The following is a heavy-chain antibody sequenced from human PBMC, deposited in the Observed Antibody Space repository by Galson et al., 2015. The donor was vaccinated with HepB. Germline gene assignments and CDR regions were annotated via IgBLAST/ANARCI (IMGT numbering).Heavy chain of an antibody. CDR2: INPSSGST. CDR3: ARDIRITIFGVVTRYYYYYGMDV. V-gene: IGHV1-46*01. J-gene: IGHJ6*02. Sequence: SCKASGYTFTSYYMHWVRQAPGQGLEWMGIINPSSGSTSYAQKFQGRVTMTRDTSTSTVYMELSSLRSEDTAVYYCARDIRITIFGVVTRYYYYYGMDVWGQGTTVTVSS. CDR1: GYTFTSYY. D-gene: IGHD3-3*01.